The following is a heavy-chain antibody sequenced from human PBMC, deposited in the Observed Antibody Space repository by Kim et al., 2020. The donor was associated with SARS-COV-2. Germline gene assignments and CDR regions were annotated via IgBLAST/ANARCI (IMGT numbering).Heavy chain of an antibody. Sequence: SETLSLTCAVYGGSFSGYYWSWIRQPPGKGLEWIGEINHSGSTNYNPSLKSRVTISVDTSKNQFSLKLSSVTAADTAVYYCARGGLGIAVATDAFDIWGQGTMVTVSS. CDR1: GGSFSGYY. CDR2: INHSGST. CDR3: ARGGLGIAVATDAFDI. V-gene: IGHV4-34*01. J-gene: IGHJ3*02. D-gene: IGHD6-19*01.